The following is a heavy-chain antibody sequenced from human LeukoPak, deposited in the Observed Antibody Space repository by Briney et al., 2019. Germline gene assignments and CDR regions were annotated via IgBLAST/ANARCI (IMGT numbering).Heavy chain of an antibody. V-gene: IGHV4-59*08. CDR3: ARHAESSASNFAY. CDR1: GGSISSYY. CDR2: IYSSGST. J-gene: IGHJ4*02. Sequence: SETLSLTCTVSGGSISSYYWSWIRQPPGKGLEWIGYIYSSGSTNYNPSLKSRVTISVDKSKKQFSLKRSSVTAADTAVYYCARHAESSASNFAYWGQATLVTVSS. D-gene: IGHD3-22*01.